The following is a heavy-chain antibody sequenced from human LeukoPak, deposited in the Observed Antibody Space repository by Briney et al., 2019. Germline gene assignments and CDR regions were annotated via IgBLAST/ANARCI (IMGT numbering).Heavy chain of an antibody. V-gene: IGHV4-59*08. J-gene: IGHJ2*01. CDR3: ARHSGGRDSSGEYWYFDL. CDR2: IYYSGST. D-gene: IGHD3-22*01. Sequence: SETLSLTCTVSGGSISSYYWSWIRQPPGKGLEWVGYIYYSGSTNYNPSLKSRVTISVDTSKNQFSLKLSSVTAADTAVYYCARHSGGRDSSGEYWYFDLWGRGTLVTVSS. CDR1: GGSISSYY.